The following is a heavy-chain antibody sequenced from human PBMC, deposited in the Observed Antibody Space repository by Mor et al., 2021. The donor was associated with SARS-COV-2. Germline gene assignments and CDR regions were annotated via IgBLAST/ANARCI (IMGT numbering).Heavy chain of an antibody. V-gene: IGHV4-4*02. D-gene: IGHD1-7*01. Sequence: SLKSRVTISIDKSKNQFSLKLSSVTAADTAIYYCARNRGELSLAFDIWGPGTLVTVSS. J-gene: IGHJ3*02. CDR3: ARNRGELSLAFDI.